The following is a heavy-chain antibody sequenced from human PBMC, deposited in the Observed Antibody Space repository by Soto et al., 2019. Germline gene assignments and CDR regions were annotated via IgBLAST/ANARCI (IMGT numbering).Heavy chain of an antibody. V-gene: IGHV1-18*01. CDR2: ISAYNGNT. J-gene: IGHJ3*02. Sequence: QVQLVQSGAEVKKPGASVKVSCKASGYTFTTYGINWVRQAPGQGLEWLGWISAYNGNTNYAQKLQGRVTMTTDTSTSTAYMELRDLRSDDTAVYVCARELPPRVYNAFDMWGQGTLLTVSS. CDR1: GYTFTTYG. CDR3: ARELPPRVYNAFDM. D-gene: IGHD6-13*01.